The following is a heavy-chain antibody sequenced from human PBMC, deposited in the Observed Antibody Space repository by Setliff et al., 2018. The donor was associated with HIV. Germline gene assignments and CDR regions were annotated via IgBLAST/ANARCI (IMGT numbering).Heavy chain of an antibody. CDR3: VRDRGGKDNVH. J-gene: IGHJ4*02. V-gene: IGHV1-2*02. CDR1: GYTFSDYY. CDR2: INPNSGAT. D-gene: IGHD1-26*01. Sequence: ASVMVSCKASGYTFSDYYVHWMRQAPGEGLEWMGWINPNSGATNYAQKFQGRVTMTRDTFISTAYMDLNSLRSDDTALYYCVRDRGGKDNVHWGQGTLVTVSS.